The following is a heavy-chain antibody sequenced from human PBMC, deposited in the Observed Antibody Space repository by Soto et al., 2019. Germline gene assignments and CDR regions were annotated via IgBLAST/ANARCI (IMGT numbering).Heavy chain of an antibody. CDR1: GGSISSGDYY. CDR2: IYYSGST. J-gene: IGHJ5*02. Sequence: QVQLQESGPGLVKPSQTLSLTCTVSGGSISSGDYYWSWIRQPPGKGLEWIGYIYYSGSTYYNPSRKSRVTISVDTSQNQFSLKLSSVTAADTAVYYCARGVTMVRGVIIPWFDPWGQGTLVTVSS. D-gene: IGHD3-10*01. CDR3: ARGVTMVRGVIIPWFDP. V-gene: IGHV4-30-4*01.